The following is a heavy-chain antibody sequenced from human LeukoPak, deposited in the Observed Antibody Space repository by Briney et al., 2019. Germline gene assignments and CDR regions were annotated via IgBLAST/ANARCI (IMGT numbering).Heavy chain of an antibody. CDR3: ARDFPSQTDTLGDAFDI. D-gene: IGHD2-2*01. V-gene: IGHV4-39*07. Sequence: SETLSLTCTVSGGSISSSSYYWGWIRQPPGKGLEWIGSIYYSGSTYYNPSLKSRVTISVDTSKNQFSLKLSSVTAADTAVYYCARDFPSQTDTLGDAFDIWGQGTMVTVSS. CDR1: GGSISSSSYY. CDR2: IYYSGST. J-gene: IGHJ3*02.